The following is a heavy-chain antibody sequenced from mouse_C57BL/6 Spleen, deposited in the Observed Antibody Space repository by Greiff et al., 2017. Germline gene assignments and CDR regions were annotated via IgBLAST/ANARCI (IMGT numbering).Heavy chain of an antibody. D-gene: IGHD3-3*01. CDR1: GFTFNTYA. CDR2: ISSKSSNYAT. V-gene: IGHV10-3*01. J-gene: IGHJ2*01. Sequence: EVKVVESGGGLVQPKGSLKLSCAASGFTFNTYAMHWVRQAPGKGLEWVARISSKSSNYATYYADSVKDRFTISRDDSQSMLYLQMNNLKAEDTAMYYCVREGWYFDYWGQGTTLTVSS. CDR3: VREGWYFDY.